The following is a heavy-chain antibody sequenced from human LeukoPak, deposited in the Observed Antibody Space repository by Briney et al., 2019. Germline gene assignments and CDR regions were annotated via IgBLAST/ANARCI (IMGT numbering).Heavy chain of an antibody. D-gene: IGHD3-3*01. CDR2: ILPDGNEK. V-gene: IGHV3-7*03. CDR3: ATSKLEWLFNFYY. J-gene: IGHJ4*02. Sequence: GGSLRLSCAASEFDFSFYWMTWVRQAPGKGLEWVANILPDGNEKYYVDSVKGRFIISRDNAKNSLYLQINSLRAEDTAVYFCATSKLEWLFNFYYWGQGTLVTVSS. CDR1: EFDFSFYW.